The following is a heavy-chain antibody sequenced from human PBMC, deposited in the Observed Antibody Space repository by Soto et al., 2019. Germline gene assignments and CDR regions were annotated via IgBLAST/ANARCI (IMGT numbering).Heavy chain of an antibody. V-gene: IGHV3-30-3*01. CDR2: ISYDGSNK. J-gene: IGHJ4*02. D-gene: IGHD6-19*01. CDR1: GFTFSSYA. CDR3: ARDSSGCDY. Sequence: LRLSCAASGFTFSSYAMHWVRQAPGKGLEWVAVISYDGSNKYYADSVKGRFTISRDNSKNTLYLQMNSLRAEDTAVYYCARDSSGCDYWGQGTLVTV.